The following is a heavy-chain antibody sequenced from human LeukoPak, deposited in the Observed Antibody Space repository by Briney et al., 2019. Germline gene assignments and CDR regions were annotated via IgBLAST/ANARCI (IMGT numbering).Heavy chain of an antibody. Sequence: PGGSLRLSCAASGFTFSSYSMNWVRQAPGKGLEWVSSISRSSSYIDYADSAKGRFTISRDNAKNSLYLQMNSLRAEDTAVYYCAREPDYGDYYYYMDVWGKGTTVTVSS. J-gene: IGHJ6*03. CDR2: ISRSSSYI. CDR3: AREPDYGDYYYYMDV. CDR1: GFTFSSYS. V-gene: IGHV3-21*01. D-gene: IGHD4-17*01.